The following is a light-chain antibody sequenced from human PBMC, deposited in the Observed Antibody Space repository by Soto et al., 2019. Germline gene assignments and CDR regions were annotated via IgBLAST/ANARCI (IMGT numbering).Light chain of an antibody. CDR1: QSVSSTY. J-gene: IGKJ1*01. V-gene: IGKV3-20*01. CDR3: QQYGSSLPT. CDR2: GVS. Sequence: EIVLTQSPGTLSLSPGERATLSCRASQSVSSTYLAWYQQKPGQAPRLLIYGVSSRATAIPDRFSGSGSGTDFTLTINRLEPEDFAVYYCQQYGSSLPTFGQGTKVEFK.